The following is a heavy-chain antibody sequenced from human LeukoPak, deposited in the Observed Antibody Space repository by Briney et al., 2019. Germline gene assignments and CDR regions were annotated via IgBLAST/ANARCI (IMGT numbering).Heavy chain of an antibody. V-gene: IGHV1-2*04. CDR2: INPNSGGT. D-gene: IGHD2-15*01. Sequence: SVKVSCKASGYTFTGYYMHWVRQAPGQGLEWMGWINPNSGGTNYAQKFQGWVTMTRDTSISTAYMELSRLRSDDTAVYYCARGSKYCSGGSCYSVEDFDYWGQGTLVTVSS. J-gene: IGHJ4*02. CDR3: ARGSKYCSGGSCYSVEDFDY. CDR1: GYTFTGYY.